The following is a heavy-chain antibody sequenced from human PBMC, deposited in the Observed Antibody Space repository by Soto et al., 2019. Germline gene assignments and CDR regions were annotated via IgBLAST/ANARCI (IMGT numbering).Heavy chain of an antibody. CDR2: IYHSGST. CDR1: SGSISSSNW. CDR3: ARYTGFRSHGSGSYHFDY. Sequence: SETLSLTCAVSSGSISSSNWWSWVRQPPGKGLEWIGEIYHSGSTNYNPSLKSRVTISVDKSKNQFSLKLSSVTAADTAVYYCARYTGFRSHGSGSYHFDYWGQGTLVTVSS. J-gene: IGHJ4*02. V-gene: IGHV4-4*02. D-gene: IGHD3-10*01.